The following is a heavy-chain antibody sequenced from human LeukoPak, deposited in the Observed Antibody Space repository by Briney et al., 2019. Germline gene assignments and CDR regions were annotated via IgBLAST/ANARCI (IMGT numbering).Heavy chain of an antibody. V-gene: IGHV4-59*01. CDR2: IYYSGST. CDR3: ARDSGVMATIIGAFDI. D-gene: IGHD5-24*01. CDR1: GGSISSYY. Sequence: SETLSLTCTVSGGSISSYYWSWIRQPPGKGLEWIGYIYYSGSTNYNPSLKSRVTISVDTPKNQFSLKLSSVTAADTAVYYCARDSGVMATIIGAFDIWGQGTMVTVSS. J-gene: IGHJ3*02.